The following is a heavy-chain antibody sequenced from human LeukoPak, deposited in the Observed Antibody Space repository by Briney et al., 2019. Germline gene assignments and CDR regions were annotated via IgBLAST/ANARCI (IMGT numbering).Heavy chain of an antibody. J-gene: IGHJ4*02. Sequence: ASVKVSCKASGYTFTGYYMHWVRQAPGQGLEWMGWINPNSGGTNYAQKFQGRVTMTRDTSISTAYMELSRLRSDDTAVYYCARTGYSSSWYMYYFDYWGQGTLVTVSS. D-gene: IGHD6-13*01. CDR3: ARTGYSSSWYMYYFDY. V-gene: IGHV1-2*02. CDR2: INPNSGGT. CDR1: GYTFTGYY.